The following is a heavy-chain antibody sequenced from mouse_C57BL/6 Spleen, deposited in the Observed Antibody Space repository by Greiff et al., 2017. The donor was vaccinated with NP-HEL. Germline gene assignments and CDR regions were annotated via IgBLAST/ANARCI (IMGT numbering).Heavy chain of an antibody. CDR3: ARKGLLLPFDY. V-gene: IGHV1-69*01. CDR2: IDPYDSYT. Sequence: QVQLQQPGAELVMPGASVKLSCKASGYTFTSYWMHWVKQRPGQGLEWIGEIDPYDSYTNYNQKFKGKSTLTVDKSSSTAYMQLSSLTSEDSAVYYCARKGLLLPFDYWGQGTTLTVAS. CDR1: GYTFTSYW. D-gene: IGHD1-1*01. J-gene: IGHJ2*01.